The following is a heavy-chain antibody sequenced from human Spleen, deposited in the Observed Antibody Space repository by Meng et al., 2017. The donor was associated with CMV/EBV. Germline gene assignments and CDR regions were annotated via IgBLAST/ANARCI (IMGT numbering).Heavy chain of an antibody. CDR2: INPNSGGT. CDR3: AREAPYYYYYGMDV. CDR1: GYTFTGYY. V-gene: IGHV1-2*02. Sequence: SGYTFTGYYMHWVRQAPGQGLEWMGWINPNSGGTNYAQKFQGRVTMTRDTSISTAYMELSRLRSDDTAVYYCAREAPYYYYYGMDVWGQGTTVTVSS. J-gene: IGHJ6*02.